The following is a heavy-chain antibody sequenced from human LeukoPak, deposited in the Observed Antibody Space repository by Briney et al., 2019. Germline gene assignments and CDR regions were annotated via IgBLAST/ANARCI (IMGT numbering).Heavy chain of an antibody. CDR1: GFPFSNP. D-gene: IGHD4-17*01. Sequence: PGGSLRLSCAASGFPFSNPMNWVRQAPGMGLEWVSSISETSGYIYYSDSVKGRFTISRDNAKASLYLQMNSLRADDTAVYYCARDGRMTTPFDNWGQGTLVTVSS. CDR3: ARDGRMTTPFDN. V-gene: IGHV3-21*01. CDR2: ISETSGYI. J-gene: IGHJ4*02.